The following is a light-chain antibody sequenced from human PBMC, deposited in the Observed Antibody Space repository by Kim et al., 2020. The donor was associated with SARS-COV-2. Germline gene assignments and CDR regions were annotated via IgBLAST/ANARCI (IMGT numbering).Light chain of an antibody. V-gene: IGKV3-20*01. Sequence: PGERATLSCRASHTVTSNYLSWYQQKPGQPLRLLIYGASTRATGTPDRFTGTGSGTDFTLTIRRLEPEDFAVYYCQQFGGSPMYSFGQGTKLEI. CDR1: HTVTSNY. J-gene: IGKJ2*03. CDR2: GAS. CDR3: QQFGGSPMYS.